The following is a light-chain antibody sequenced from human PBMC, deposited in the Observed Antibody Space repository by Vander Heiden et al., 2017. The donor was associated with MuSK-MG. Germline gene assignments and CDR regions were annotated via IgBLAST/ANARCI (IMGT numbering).Light chain of an antibody. CDR2: GAS. V-gene: IGKV3-20*01. J-gene: IGKJ4*01. Sequence: EVVLTQSPGTLSLSPGERATLSCRASQSVTSDYIAWYQQKPGQSPRLLIYGASSRATGSPDRFSGSGSGTDFTLTIARLEPEDFAVYYCQQYGDSLLFGGGTRVEIK. CDR1: QSVTSDY. CDR3: QQYGDSLL.